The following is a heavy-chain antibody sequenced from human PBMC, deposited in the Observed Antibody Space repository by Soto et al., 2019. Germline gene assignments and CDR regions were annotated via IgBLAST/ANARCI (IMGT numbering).Heavy chain of an antibody. Sequence: SETLSLTCAVYGGSFSGYYWSWIRQPPGKGLEWIGEINHSGSTNYNPSLKSRVTISVDTSKNQFSLKLSSVTAADTAVYYCARGDRGTFGGEYYGMDVWGQGPTITV. V-gene: IGHV4-34*01. CDR3: ARGDRGTFGGEYYGMDV. D-gene: IGHD3-10*01. CDR1: GGSFSGYY. CDR2: INHSGST. J-gene: IGHJ6*02.